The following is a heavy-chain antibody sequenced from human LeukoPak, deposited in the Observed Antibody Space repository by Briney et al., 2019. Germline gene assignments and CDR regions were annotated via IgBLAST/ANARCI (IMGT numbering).Heavy chain of an antibody. Sequence: GGSLRLSCEASGFTVNNNYMTWVRQAPGKGLEWVSVIYSGGTTYYADSVKGRFTISRDNSKNTLYLQMNSLRVDDTAVYYCARDPGIRNGMDVWGQGTTVTVSS. J-gene: IGHJ6*02. D-gene: IGHD2/OR15-2a*01. CDR1: GFTVNNNY. CDR2: IYSGGTT. CDR3: ARDPGIRNGMDV. V-gene: IGHV3-53*01.